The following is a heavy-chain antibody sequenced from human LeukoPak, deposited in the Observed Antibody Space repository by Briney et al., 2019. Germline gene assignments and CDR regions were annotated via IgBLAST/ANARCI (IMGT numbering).Heavy chain of an antibody. CDR1: GFTFSSYS. V-gene: IGHV3-21*01. D-gene: IGHD1-26*01. Sequence: GGSLRLSCAASGFTFSSYSMNWVRQAPGKGLEWVSSISSSSSYIYYADSVKGRFTISRDNAKNSLYLQMNSLRAEDTAVYYCARDYSGSYSPYFDLWGRRTQVTVSS. J-gene: IGHJ2*01. CDR2: ISSSSSYI. CDR3: ARDYSGSYSPYFDL.